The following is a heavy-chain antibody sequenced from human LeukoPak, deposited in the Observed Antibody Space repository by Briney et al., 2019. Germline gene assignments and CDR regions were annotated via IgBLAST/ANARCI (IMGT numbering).Heavy chain of an antibody. CDR3: ARAEIRQAVADVDY. Sequence: SCKASGYTFTSYYMHWVRQAPGKGLEWVAVIWYDGSNKYYADSVKGRFTISRDNPKNTLYLQMNSLRAEDTAVYYCARAEIRQAVADVDYWGQGTLVTVSS. CDR1: GYTFTSYY. D-gene: IGHD6-19*01. J-gene: IGHJ4*02. V-gene: IGHV3-33*01. CDR2: IWYDGSNK.